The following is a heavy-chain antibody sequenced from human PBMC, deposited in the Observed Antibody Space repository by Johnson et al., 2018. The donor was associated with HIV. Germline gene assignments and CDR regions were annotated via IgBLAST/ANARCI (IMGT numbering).Heavy chain of an antibody. V-gene: IGHV3-13*01. CDR2: IVTAGDT. Sequence: VQLVESGGGLVQPGGSLRLSCSASGFTFSSYDMHWVRQATGKGLEWVSAIVTAGDTYYAVSVNGRFTISRGNAKNSLHLQMNSLRAGDTAVYYCAKDIASGYTNGGTLDIWGQGTMVTVSS. CDR1: GFTFSSYD. CDR3: AKDIASGYTNGGTLDI. D-gene: IGHD6-19*01. J-gene: IGHJ3*02.